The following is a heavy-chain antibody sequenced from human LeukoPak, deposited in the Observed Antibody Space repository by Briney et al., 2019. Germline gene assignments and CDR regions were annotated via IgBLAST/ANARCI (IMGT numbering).Heavy chain of an antibody. D-gene: IGHD5-24*01. Sequence: GGSLRLSCAASGFTFSSYGMHWVRQAPGKGLEWVALISYDGSNKYYADSVKGRFTISRDNSKNTLYLQMNSLRAEDTAVYYCAKDVGGNGYNWVYWGQGTLVTV. V-gene: IGHV3-30*18. CDR1: GFTFSSYG. J-gene: IGHJ4*02. CDR2: ISYDGSNK. CDR3: AKDVGGNGYNWVY.